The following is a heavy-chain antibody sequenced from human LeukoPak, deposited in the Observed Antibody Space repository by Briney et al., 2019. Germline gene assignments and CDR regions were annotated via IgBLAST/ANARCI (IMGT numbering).Heavy chain of an antibody. V-gene: IGHV4-31*03. Sequence: SETLSLTCTVSAGSISSGGYYCSWIRQHPGKGLEWIGYIYYSGSTYYNPSLKSRVTISVDTSKNQFSLKLSFVTAADTAVYYWARGAYGDLSNWFDPWGQGTLVTVSS. CDR1: AGSISSGGYY. J-gene: IGHJ5*02. D-gene: IGHD4-17*01. CDR3: ARGAYGDLSNWFDP. CDR2: IYYSGST.